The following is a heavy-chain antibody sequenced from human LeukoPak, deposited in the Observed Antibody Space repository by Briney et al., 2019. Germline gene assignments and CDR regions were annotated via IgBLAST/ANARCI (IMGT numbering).Heavy chain of an antibody. D-gene: IGHD2-8*01. CDR2: LYYSGST. Sequence: PSETLSLTCTVSGYSISSGYYWGWIRQPPGKGLEWIGYLYYSGSTNYNPSLKSRVTISIDTSKNQFSLKLSSVTAADTAVYYCARVVSNGDRAAFDIWGQGTMVTVSS. CDR1: GYSISSGYY. J-gene: IGHJ3*02. CDR3: ARVVSNGDRAAFDI. V-gene: IGHV4-61*01.